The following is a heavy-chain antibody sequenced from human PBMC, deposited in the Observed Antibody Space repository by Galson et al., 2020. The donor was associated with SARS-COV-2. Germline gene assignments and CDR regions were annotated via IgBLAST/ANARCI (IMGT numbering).Heavy chain of an antibody. J-gene: IGHJ6*03. CDR2: IWYDGTKE. D-gene: IGHD3-10*01. CDR1: GFTFRNYG. CDR3: AKRGTLSCDRGECYFMDV. Sequence: GGSLRLSCAASGFTFRNYGMHWVRQAPGKGLEWVAVIWYDGTKEYYADSVKGRFSISRDNSKNTLYLQMDSLRVEDTAVYFCAKRGTLSCDRGECYFMDVWGKGTTVTVSS. V-gene: IGHV3-33*03.